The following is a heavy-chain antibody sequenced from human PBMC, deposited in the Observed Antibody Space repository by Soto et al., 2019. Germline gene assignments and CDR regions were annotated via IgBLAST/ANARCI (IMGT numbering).Heavy chain of an antibody. CDR1: GYTFSNFG. D-gene: IGHD6-19*01. Sequence: QVQLVQSGGELKKPGDSLKVSCKASGYTFSNFGVSWVRQAPGQGLEWMGWIVTYNGNTNSAQKFQDRLTMTTDTSTTTAYMELRSRTYDDTAVYYCARGPQSTGWRGKWFDPWGQGTLVTVSS. CDR3: ARGPQSTGWRGKWFDP. V-gene: IGHV1-18*01. CDR2: IVTYNGNT. J-gene: IGHJ5*02.